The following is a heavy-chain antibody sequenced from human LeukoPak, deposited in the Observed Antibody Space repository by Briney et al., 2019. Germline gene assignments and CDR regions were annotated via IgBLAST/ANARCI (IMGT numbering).Heavy chain of an antibody. V-gene: IGHV1-46*01. CDR3: ARTPRIAAAGYYFDY. Sequence: ASVKVSCKASGYTFTSYYMHWVRQAPGQGLEWMGIINPSGGSTSYAQKFQGRVTMTRDTSTSTAYMELSSLRSEDTAVYYCARTPRIAAAGYYFDYWGQGTLVTVSS. CDR2: INPSGGST. CDR1: GYTFTSYY. J-gene: IGHJ4*02. D-gene: IGHD6-13*01.